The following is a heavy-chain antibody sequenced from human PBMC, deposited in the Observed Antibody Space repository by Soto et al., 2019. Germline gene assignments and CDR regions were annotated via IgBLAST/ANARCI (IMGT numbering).Heavy chain of an antibody. J-gene: IGHJ4*02. D-gene: IGHD3-22*01. CDR1: GFTFSSYA. CDR2: ISGSGGST. Sequence: GGSLRLSCAASGFTFSSYAMSWVRQAPGKGLEWVSAISGSGGSTYYADSVKGRFTISRDNSKNTLYLQMNSLRAEDTAVYYCAKEVSAESVLDYYDSSDSEFDYWSQGPLVTVPS. CDR3: AKEVSAESVLDYYDSSDSEFDY. V-gene: IGHV3-23*01.